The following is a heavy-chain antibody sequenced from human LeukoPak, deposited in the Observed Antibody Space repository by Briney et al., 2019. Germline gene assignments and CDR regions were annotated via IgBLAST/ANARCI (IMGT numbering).Heavy chain of an antibody. J-gene: IGHJ4*02. V-gene: IGHV3-23*01. D-gene: IGHD3-22*01. CDR2: LSGSGSSA. CDR3: ARSYYYDSSFDY. Sequence: GGSLRLSCAASGFTFSTYAMSWVRQAPGKGLEWVSGLSGSGSSAYYADSVKGRFTISRDNSKNTLYLQMNSLRPEDTAVYYCARSYYYDSSFDYWGQGTLVTVSS. CDR1: GFTFSTYA.